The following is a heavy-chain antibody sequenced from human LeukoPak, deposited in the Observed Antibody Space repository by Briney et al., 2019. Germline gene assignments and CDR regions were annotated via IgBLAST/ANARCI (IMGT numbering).Heavy chain of an antibody. CDR1: GFTFSTNW. V-gene: IGHV3-64D*06. CDR3: VIAYYYDSSGYDY. J-gene: IGHJ4*02. D-gene: IGHD3-22*01. Sequence: GGSLRLSCAASGFTFSTNWMHWVRQAPGKGLEYVSAISSNGGSTYYADSVKGRFTISRDNSKNTLYLQMSSLRAEDTAVYYCVIAYYYDSSGYDYWGQGTLVTVSS. CDR2: ISSNGGST.